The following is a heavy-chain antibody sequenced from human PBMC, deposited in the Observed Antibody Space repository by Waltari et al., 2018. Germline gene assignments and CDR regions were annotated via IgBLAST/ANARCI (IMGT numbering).Heavy chain of an antibody. Sequence: QVQLVQSGAEVKKPGSSVKVSCKASGGTFSSYAISWVRQAPGQGLEWMGGIIPILGIANYAQKCEGRVTITADKSTSTAYMELGSLRSEDTAVYYCARDYYDSSGYYGGYFDYWGQGTLVTVSS. J-gene: IGHJ4*02. D-gene: IGHD3-22*01. V-gene: IGHV1-69*10. CDR2: IIPILGIA. CDR1: GGTFSSYA. CDR3: ARDYYDSSGYYGGYFDY.